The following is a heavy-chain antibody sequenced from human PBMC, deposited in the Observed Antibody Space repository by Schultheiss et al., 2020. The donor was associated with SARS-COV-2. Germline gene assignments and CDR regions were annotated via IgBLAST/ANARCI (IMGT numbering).Heavy chain of an antibody. J-gene: IGHJ5*02. CDR2: INHSGST. CDR1: GGSFSGYY. V-gene: IGHV4-34*01. Sequence: SETQSLTCAVYGGSFSGYYWSWIRQPPGKGLEWIGEINHSGSTNYNPSLKSRVTISVDTSKNQFSLKLSSVTAADTAVYYCARPGGGGYNWFDPWGQGTLVTVSS. CDR3: ARPGGGGYNWFDP. D-gene: IGHD2-15*01.